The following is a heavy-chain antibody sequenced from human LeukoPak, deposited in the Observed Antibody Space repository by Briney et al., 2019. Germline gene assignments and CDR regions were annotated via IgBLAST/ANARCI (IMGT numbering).Heavy chain of an antibody. J-gene: IGHJ3*01. D-gene: IGHD4-23*01. CDR3: AAEGRPTVVTFRKGAVDL. CDR2: IVVGSGNT. Sequence: SVKVSCKASGFTFTSSAVQWVRQARGQRLKWIGWIVVGSGNTNYAQKFQERVTITRDMSTSTVYMELSSLRSEDTAVYYCAAEGRPTVVTFRKGAVDLWGQGTMVTVFS. CDR1: GFTFTSSA. V-gene: IGHV1-58*01.